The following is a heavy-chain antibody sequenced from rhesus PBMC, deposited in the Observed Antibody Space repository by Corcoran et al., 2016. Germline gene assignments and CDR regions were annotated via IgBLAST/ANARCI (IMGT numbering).Heavy chain of an antibody. Sequence: QVQLQESGPGLVKPSETLSLTCVVSGGSISSNSWNWIRQPPGKGLEWIGRIYGGSGSTSYNPSLTSRVTISTDTSKNQFSLKLSSVTAADTAMYYCASAYGLDSWGQGVVVTVSS. CDR3: ASAYGLDS. J-gene: IGHJ6*01. CDR2: IYGGSGST. CDR1: GGSISSNS. V-gene: IGHV4-147*01.